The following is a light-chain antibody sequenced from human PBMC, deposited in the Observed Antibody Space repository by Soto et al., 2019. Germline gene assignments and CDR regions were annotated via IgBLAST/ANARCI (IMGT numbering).Light chain of an antibody. Sequence: DIQMTQSPSSLSASVGDRVSITCRASQGISKYLARYQQKPGKVPKLLIYAASTLQSGVPSRFSGSGSGTDFTLTISSLKPEDVATYYCQRYNIVPLAFGGGTKVEIK. V-gene: IGKV1-27*01. CDR3: QRYNIVPLA. J-gene: IGKJ4*01. CDR2: AAS. CDR1: QGISKY.